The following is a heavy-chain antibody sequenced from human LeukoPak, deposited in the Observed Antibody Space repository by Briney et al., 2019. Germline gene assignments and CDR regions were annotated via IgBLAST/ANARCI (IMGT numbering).Heavy chain of an antibody. J-gene: IGHJ4*01. D-gene: IGHD3-16*01. CDR1: GYTFTSYC. CDR3: ARDLEDTYDYVWGSPSSGSDY. Sequence: ASVKVSCKASGYTFTSYCVSWVRQAPGRVLEWMGWISAYNGNTNYAQKLQSRVTMTKETSTSTAYMELRRLRSDDTAVYYCARDLEDTYDYVWGSPSSGSDYWGQGTLVTVSS. V-gene: IGHV1-18*01. CDR2: ISAYNGNT.